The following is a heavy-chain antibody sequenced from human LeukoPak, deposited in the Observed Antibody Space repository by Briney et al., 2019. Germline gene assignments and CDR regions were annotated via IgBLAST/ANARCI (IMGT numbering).Heavy chain of an antibody. D-gene: IGHD2-2*01. Sequence: PSETLSLTCTVSGGSISSSSYYWGWTRQPPGKGLEWIGSIYYSGSTYYNPSLKSRVTISVDTSKNQFSLKLSSVTAADTAVYYCARLPKLYHQLLYYFDYWGQGTLVTVSS. CDR2: IYYSGST. CDR3: ARLPKLYHQLLYYFDY. CDR1: GGSISSSSYY. V-gene: IGHV4-39*01. J-gene: IGHJ4*02.